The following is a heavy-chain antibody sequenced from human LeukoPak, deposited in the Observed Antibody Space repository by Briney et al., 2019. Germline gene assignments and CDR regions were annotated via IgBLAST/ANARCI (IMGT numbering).Heavy chain of an antibody. CDR2: MYHNGST. J-gene: IGHJ5*02. V-gene: IGHV4-39*01. Sequence: SETLSLTRTVSGGSISSYYWGWIRQPPGKGLEWIGSMYHNGSTYYSPSLKSRVTISVDTSKNQFSLKLTSVTAADTAVYYCARHPSGRMWLQQGGWFHPWGQGTLVTVSS. CDR1: GGSISSYY. D-gene: IGHD5-24*01. CDR3: ARHPSGRMWLQQGGWFHP.